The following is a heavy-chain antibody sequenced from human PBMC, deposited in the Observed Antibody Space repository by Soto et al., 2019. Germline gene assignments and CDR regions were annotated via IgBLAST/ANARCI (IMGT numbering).Heavy chain of an antibody. Sequence: QVQLVESGGGVVQPGRSLRLSCAASGFSLSNFAMHWVRQAPGKGLEWVAAISYDETNKYYADSVKGRFTISRDTSKNTLSLQXXXXXXXXXXXXXXXXXXXXXXXXXXDFVMLDQWGQGTLVTVSS. J-gene: IGHJ4*02. CDR3: XXXXXXXXXXXXDFVMLDQ. CDR1: GFSLSNFA. V-gene: IGHV3-30-3*01. D-gene: IGHD1-1*01. CDR2: ISYDETNK.